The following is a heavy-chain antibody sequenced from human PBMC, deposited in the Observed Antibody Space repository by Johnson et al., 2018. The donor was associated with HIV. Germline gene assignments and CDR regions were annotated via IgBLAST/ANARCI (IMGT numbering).Heavy chain of an antibody. CDR1: GFTFSNYG. Sequence: QVQLVESGGGLVQPGGSLRLSCAASGFTFSNYGMHWVRQAPGKGLEWVAVISYDGSNKYYADSVKGRFTISRDNSKNTLYLQMNSLRAEDTAVYYCAKTYYDFWSGYYGAFDIWGQGTMVTVSS. J-gene: IGHJ3*02. D-gene: IGHD3-3*01. CDR3: AKTYYDFWSGYYGAFDI. CDR2: ISYDGSNK. V-gene: IGHV3-30*18.